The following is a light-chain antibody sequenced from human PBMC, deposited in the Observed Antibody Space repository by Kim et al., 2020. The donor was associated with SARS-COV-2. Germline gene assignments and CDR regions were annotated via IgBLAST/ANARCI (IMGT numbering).Light chain of an antibody. J-gene: IGLJ1*01. CDR2: SVN. CDR1: SSDVGGYDY. Sequence: QSALTHPRSVSGSPGQSVTISCTGTSSDVGGYDYVSWYQQHPGKAPKLMIYSVNKRPSGVPGRFSGSKSGNTASLTISGLQAEDEADYYCCSYAGSDPSKVFGTGTKVTVL. V-gene: IGLV2-11*01. CDR3: CSYAGSDPSKV.